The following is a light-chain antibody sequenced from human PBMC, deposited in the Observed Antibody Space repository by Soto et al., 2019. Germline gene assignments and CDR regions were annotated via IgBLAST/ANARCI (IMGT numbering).Light chain of an antibody. J-gene: IGKJ1*01. V-gene: IGKV3-20*01. CDR1: QSVSSSY. CDR2: GSA. Sequence: EIVLTQSPGTLSLSPGERATLSCRASQSVSSSYLAWYQQKPGQAPRLLIYGSASRAAGIPARFSGSGSGTEFTLTISSLQSEDFATYYCQQSYSTSWTFGQGTKVDIK. CDR3: QQSYSTSWT.